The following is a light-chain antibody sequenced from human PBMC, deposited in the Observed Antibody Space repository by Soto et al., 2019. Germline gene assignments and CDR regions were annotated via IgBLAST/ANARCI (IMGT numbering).Light chain of an antibody. Sequence: DIQMTQSPSTLSASVGDSVTITCRASQSISSWLAWYQQKPGKAPKLLIYKASSLQSGVPSRFSGSGAGTEFTLTISSLQPDDVATYYCHQYKTYWTFGHGTKVEIK. CDR1: QSISSW. CDR3: HQYKTYWT. CDR2: KAS. J-gene: IGKJ1*01. V-gene: IGKV1-5*03.